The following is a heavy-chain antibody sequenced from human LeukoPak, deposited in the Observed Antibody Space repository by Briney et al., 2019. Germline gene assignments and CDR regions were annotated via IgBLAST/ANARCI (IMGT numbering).Heavy chain of an antibody. CDR2: IYYSGST. CDR1: GGSISSYY. CDR3: ARGREYSYGSYYFDY. J-gene: IGHJ4*02. D-gene: IGHD5-18*01. Sequence: PSETLSLTCTVSGGSISSYYWSWLRQPPGKGLEWIGYIYYSGSTNYNPSLKSRVTISVDASKNQFSLKLSSVTAADTAVYYCARGREYSYGSYYFDYWGQGTLVTVSS. V-gene: IGHV4-59*08.